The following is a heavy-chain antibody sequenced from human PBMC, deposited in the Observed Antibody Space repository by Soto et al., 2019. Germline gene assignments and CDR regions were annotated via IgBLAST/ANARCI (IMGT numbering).Heavy chain of an antibody. D-gene: IGHD5-12*01. CDR3: ARPVEMATWGY. CDR1: GGSISSSSYY. J-gene: IGHJ4*02. Sequence: SETLSLTCTVSGGSISSSSYYWGWIRQPPGKGLEWIGSIYYSGSTYYNPSLKSRVTISVDTSKNQFSLKLSSVTAADTAVYYCARPVEMATWGYWGQGTLVTVSS. V-gene: IGHV4-39*01. CDR2: IYYSGST.